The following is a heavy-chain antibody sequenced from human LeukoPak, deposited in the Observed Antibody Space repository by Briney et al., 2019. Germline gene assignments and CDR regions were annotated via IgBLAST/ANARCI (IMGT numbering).Heavy chain of an antibody. D-gene: IGHD3-10*01. CDR3: ARGGTYGSGRDQHTTLDY. V-gene: IGHV4-4*07. Sequence: SETLSLTCNVSGGSISPYYWSWIRQPAGKALEWIGRVHASGSPNYNPSLKSRVIISVDKSKNQFSLNLNSVTAADTAVYYCARGGTYGSGRDQHTTLDYWGQGTLVTVSS. CDR2: VHASGSP. CDR1: GGSISPYY. J-gene: IGHJ4*02.